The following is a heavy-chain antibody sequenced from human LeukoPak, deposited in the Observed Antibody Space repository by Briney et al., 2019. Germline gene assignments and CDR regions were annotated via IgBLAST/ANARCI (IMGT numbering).Heavy chain of an antibody. Sequence: GGSLRLSCAASGFTFSTYAMHWVRQAPGKGLEWLTVISYNGSHQYYSDSVRGRFTISRDNSKNTLYLQMNSLRAEDTAVYYCARDGGYCSSTSCQGDDYWGQGTLVTVSS. J-gene: IGHJ4*02. V-gene: IGHV3-30*04. D-gene: IGHD2-2*01. CDR2: ISYNGSHQ. CDR3: ARDGGYCSSTSCQGDDY. CDR1: GFTFSTYA.